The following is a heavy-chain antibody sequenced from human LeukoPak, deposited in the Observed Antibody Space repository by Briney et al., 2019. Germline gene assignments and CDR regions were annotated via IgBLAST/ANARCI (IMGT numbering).Heavy chain of an antibody. CDR1: GFTFSSYW. D-gene: IGHD4-11*01. CDR2: INSDGSST. V-gene: IGHV3-74*01. CDR3: ARGDYSNYYYYYGMDV. Sequence: PGGSLRLSCAASGFTFSSYWMHWVRQAPGKGLVWVSRINSDGSSTSYADSVKGRFTISRDNAKNTLYLQMNSLRAEDTAVYYCARGDYSNYYYYYGMDVWGQGTTVTVSS. J-gene: IGHJ6*02.